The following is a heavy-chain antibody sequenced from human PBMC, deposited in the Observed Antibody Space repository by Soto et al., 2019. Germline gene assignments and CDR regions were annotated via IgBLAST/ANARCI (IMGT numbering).Heavy chain of an antibody. CDR1: GFTCSSYS. V-gene: IGHV3-48*02. CDR3: ASQPPSLLWFGELLTDAFDI. D-gene: IGHD3-10*01. J-gene: IGHJ3*02. CDR2: ISSSSSTI. Sequence: PGGSLRLSCAASGFTCSSYSMNWVRQAPGKGLEWVSYISSSSSTIYYADSVEGRFTISRDNAKNSLYLQMNSLRDEDTAVYYCASQPPSLLWFGELLTDAFDIWGQETMVTVSS.